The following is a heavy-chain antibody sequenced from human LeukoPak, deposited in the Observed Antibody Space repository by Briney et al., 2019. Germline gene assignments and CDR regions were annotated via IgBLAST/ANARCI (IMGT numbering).Heavy chain of an antibody. D-gene: IGHD6-13*01. CDR1: GYIFTSYW. J-gene: IGHJ5*02. CDR2: IYPCDSDT. V-gene: IGHV5-51*01. Sequence: GESLMISCNGSGYIFTSYWILWLRQTPAKDLEWMVIIYPCDSDTRYNPSSQGQVTIIAGKSINTAHLQCISIKASDNAMYHYPRGYMRVKWLEPWGEGALVTVS. CDR3: PRGYMRVKWLEP.